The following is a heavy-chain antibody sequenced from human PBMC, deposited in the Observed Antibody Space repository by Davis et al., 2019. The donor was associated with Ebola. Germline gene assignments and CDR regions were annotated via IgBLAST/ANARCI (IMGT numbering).Heavy chain of an antibody. V-gene: IGHV1-46*01. CDR2: INPSAGYT. CDR3: ARDGPDYYGLDV. CDR1: GYTFTTYG. J-gene: IGHJ6*02. Sequence: ASVKVSCKASGYTFTTYGISWVRQAPGQGLEWMGVINPSAGYTNYAQKFQGRVTMTRDTSTSTVYMEVRSLRSEDTAVYYCARDGPDYYGLDVWGPGTTVTVSS.